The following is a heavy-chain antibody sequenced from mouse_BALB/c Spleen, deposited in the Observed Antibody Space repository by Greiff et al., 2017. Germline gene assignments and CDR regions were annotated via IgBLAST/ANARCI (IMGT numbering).Heavy chain of an antibody. CDR2: IYPGNGDT. V-gene: IGHV1-12*01. D-gene: IGHD2-1*01. J-gene: IGHJ2*01. CDR1: GYTFTSYN. CDR3: ARDGIYYFDY. Sequence: QVQLQQPGAELVKPGASVKMSCKASGYTFTSYNMHWVKQTPGQGLEWIGAIYPGNGDTSYNQKFKGKATLTADKSSSTAYMQLSSLTSEDSAVYYCARDGIYYFDYWGQGTTLTVSS.